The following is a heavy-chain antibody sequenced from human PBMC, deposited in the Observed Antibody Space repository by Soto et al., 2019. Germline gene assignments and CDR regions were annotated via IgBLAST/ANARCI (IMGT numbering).Heavy chain of an antibody. D-gene: IGHD6-19*01. V-gene: IGHV4-34*01. CDR3: ARGMKSSGWFNDAFDI. Sequence: PSETLSLTCAVYGGSFSGYYWSWIRQPPGKGLEWIGEINHSGRTYYRSKWYNDYAVSVKSRITINPDTSKNQFSLQLNSVTPEDTAVYYCARGMKSSGWFNDAFDIWGQGTMVTVSS. CDR1: GGSFSGYY. CDR2: INHSGRT. J-gene: IGHJ3*02.